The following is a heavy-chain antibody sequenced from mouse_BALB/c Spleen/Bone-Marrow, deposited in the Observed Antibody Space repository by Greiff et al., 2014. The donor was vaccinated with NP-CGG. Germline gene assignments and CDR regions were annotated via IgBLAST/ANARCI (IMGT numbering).Heavy chain of an antibody. J-gene: IGHJ3*01. CDR2: ISNGGGST. CDR1: GFTFSDYY. V-gene: IGHV5-12*02. D-gene: IGHD2-4*01. CDR3: ARHNYDETWFDY. Sequence: EVQLVESGGGLVQPGGSLKLSCATSGFTFSDYYMYWVRQTPEKRLEWVAYISNGGGSTYYPDTVKGRFTISRDNAKNTLYLQMSRLKSEDTAMYYCARHNYDETWFDYWGQGTLVTVSA.